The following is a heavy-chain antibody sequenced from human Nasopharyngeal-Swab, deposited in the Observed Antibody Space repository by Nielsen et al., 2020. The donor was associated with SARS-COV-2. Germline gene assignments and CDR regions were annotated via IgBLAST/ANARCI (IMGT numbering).Heavy chain of an antibody. CDR3: ARVVGRITIFGVVIINYFDY. Sequence: SETLSLTCTVSGGSISSGDYYRSWIRQPPGKGLEWIGYIYYSGSTYYNPSLKSRVTISVDTSKNQFSLKLSSVTAAATAVYYCARVVGRITIFGVVIINYFDYWGQGTLVTVSS. D-gene: IGHD3-3*01. V-gene: IGHV4-30-4*01. J-gene: IGHJ4*02. CDR2: IYYSGST. CDR1: GGSISSGDYY.